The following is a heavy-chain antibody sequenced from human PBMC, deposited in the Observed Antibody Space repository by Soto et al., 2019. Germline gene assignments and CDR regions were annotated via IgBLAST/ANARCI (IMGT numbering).Heavy chain of an antibody. Sequence: GGSLRRSCAASGFTFNSCDMHWVRQAPGKGLEWVAVIWYDGTDKYYADSVKGRFTISRDNSKNTLYLQMNSLRAEDTAVYYCARYHITPPYTDYWGQGTRVTVSS. D-gene: IGHD1-20*01. V-gene: IGHV3-33*01. CDR3: ARYHITPPYTDY. CDR1: GFTFNSCD. J-gene: IGHJ4*02. CDR2: IWYDGTDK.